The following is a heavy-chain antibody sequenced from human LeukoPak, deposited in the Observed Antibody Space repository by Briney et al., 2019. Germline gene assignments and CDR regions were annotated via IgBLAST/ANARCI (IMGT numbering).Heavy chain of an antibody. CDR1: GFTFSSYE. Sequence: TGGSLRLSCAASGFTFSSYEMDWVRQAPGKGLEWVSYISSSGSTIYYADSVKGRFTVSRDNAKNSLYLQMNSLRAEDTAVYYCARDQGGHLFREVIDYWGQGTLVTVSS. V-gene: IGHV3-48*03. D-gene: IGHD3-10*01. CDR2: ISSSGSTI. J-gene: IGHJ4*02. CDR3: ARDQGGHLFREVIDY.